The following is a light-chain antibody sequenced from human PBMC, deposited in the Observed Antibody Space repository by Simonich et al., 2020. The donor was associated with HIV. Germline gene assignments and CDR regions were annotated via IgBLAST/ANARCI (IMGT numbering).Light chain of an antibody. J-gene: IGKJ1*01. CDR2: WAS. V-gene: IGKV4-1*01. Sequence: DIVMTQSPDSLAVSLGERATINCKSSRNILYNSNNKNYLAWYQQKPGQPPKLLIYWASTRESGVPDRFSGSGSGTDFTLTISSLQAEDVAGYYCQQYYSTPWTFGQGTKVEIK. CDR3: QQYYSTPWT. CDR1: RNILYNSNNKNY.